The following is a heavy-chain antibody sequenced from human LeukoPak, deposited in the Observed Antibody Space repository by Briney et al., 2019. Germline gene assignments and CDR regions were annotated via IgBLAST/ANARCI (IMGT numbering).Heavy chain of an antibody. J-gene: IGHJ4*02. CDR2: IIPIFGTA. Sequence: SVKVSCKASGGTFSSYAISWVRQAPGQGLEWMGGIIPIFGTANYAQKLQGRVTMTTDTSTSTAYMELRSLRSDDTAVYYCARVEDYGDYEFDYWGQGTLVTVSS. D-gene: IGHD4-17*01. CDR3: ARVEDYGDYEFDY. CDR1: GGTFSSYA. V-gene: IGHV1-69*05.